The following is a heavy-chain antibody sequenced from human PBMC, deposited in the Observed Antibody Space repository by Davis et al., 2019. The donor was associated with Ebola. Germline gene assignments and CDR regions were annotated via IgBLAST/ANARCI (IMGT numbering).Heavy chain of an antibody. CDR2: ISGSGGDT. J-gene: IGHJ6*02. Sequence: GGSLRLSCAASGFTFSTYVMSWARQAPGKGLEWVSGISGSGGDTYYADSVKGRFTISRDNSKNTLHLQMSSLRAEDMAVYYCVKGSGSYFNYYGMDVWGQGTTVTVSS. D-gene: IGHD3-10*01. CDR3: VKGSGSYFNYYGMDV. V-gene: IGHV3-23*01. CDR1: GFTFSTYV.